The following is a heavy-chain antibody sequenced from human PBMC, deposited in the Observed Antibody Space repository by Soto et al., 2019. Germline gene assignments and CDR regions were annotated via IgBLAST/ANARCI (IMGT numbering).Heavy chain of an antibody. CDR1: GGTFSSYA. CDR2: IIPIFGTA. V-gene: IGHV1-69*13. CDR3: ARDRAPSYCGGDCPFFDY. D-gene: IGHD2-21*02. J-gene: IGHJ4*02. Sequence: SVKVSCKASGGTFSSYAISWVRQAPGQGLEWMGGIIPIFGTANYAQKFQGRATITADESTSTAYMELSSLRSEDTAVYYCARDRAPSYCGGDCPFFDYWGQGTLVTVSS.